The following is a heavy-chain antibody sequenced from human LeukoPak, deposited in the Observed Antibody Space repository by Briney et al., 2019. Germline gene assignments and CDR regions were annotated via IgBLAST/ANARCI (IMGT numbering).Heavy chain of an antibody. Sequence: GGSLRLSCAASGFTFSSYAMSWVRQAPGKGLEWVSAISGSGGSTYYADSVKGRFTISRDNSKNTLYLQMNSLRAEDTAVYYCAKDSHFYYDSSNAFDIWGQGTMVTVSS. V-gene: IGHV3-23*01. CDR2: ISGSGGST. CDR3: AKDSHFYYDSSNAFDI. J-gene: IGHJ3*02. CDR1: GFTFSSYA. D-gene: IGHD3-22*01.